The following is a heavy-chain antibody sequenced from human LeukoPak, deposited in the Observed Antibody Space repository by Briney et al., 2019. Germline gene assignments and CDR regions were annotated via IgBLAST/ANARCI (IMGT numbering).Heavy chain of an antibody. Sequence: GGSLRRSCTASGFTFGDYAMSWVRQAPGKGLEWVGFIRSKAYGGTTEYAASVKGRFTISRDDSKSIAYLQMNSLKTEDTAVYYCTRAVTGFWSGYYTNYYYYMDVWGKGTTVTVSS. J-gene: IGHJ6*03. V-gene: IGHV3-49*04. CDR2: IRSKAYGGTT. CDR3: TRAVTGFWSGYYTNYYYYMDV. D-gene: IGHD3-3*01. CDR1: GFTFGDYA.